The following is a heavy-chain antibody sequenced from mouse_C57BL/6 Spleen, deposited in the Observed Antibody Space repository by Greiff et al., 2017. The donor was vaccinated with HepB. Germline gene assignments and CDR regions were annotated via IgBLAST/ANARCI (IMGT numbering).Heavy chain of an antibody. Sequence: EVMLVESGGGLVQPGGSLSLSCAASGFTFTDYYMSWVRQPPGKALEWLGFIRNKANGYTTEYSASVKGRFTISRDNSQSILYLQMNALRAEDSATYYCARDGRYDGYSYFDYWGQGTTLTVSS. J-gene: IGHJ2*01. CDR2: IRNKANGYTT. CDR1: GFTFTDYY. D-gene: IGHD2-3*01. V-gene: IGHV7-3*01. CDR3: ARDGRYDGYSYFDY.